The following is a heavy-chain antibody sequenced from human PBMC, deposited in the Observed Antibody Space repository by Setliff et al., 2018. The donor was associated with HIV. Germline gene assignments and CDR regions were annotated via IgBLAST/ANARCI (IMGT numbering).Heavy chain of an antibody. CDR1: GGTFSSYA. Sequence: ASVKVSCKASGGTFSSYAISWVRQAPGQGLEWMGGIIPIFGTANYAQKFQGRVTITADESTSTAYMELSSLRSEDTAAYYCAGTSGKVIPYYFDYWGQGTLVTVSS. V-gene: IGHV1-69*13. J-gene: IGHJ4*02. CDR3: AGTSGKVIPYYFDY. D-gene: IGHD3-10*01. CDR2: IIPIFGTA.